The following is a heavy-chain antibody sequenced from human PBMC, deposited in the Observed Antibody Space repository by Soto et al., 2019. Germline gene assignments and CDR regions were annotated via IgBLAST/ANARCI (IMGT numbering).Heavy chain of an antibody. CDR3: ARLFYYDSSGPYYFDY. D-gene: IGHD3-22*01. CDR2: IYPGDSDT. CDR1: GYSFTNYW. V-gene: IGHV5-51*01. J-gene: IGHJ4*02. Sequence: PGESLKISCKGSGYSFTNYWIGWVRQMPGKGLEWMGIIYPGDSDTRYSPSFQGQVTISADKSISTAFLQWSSLKASDTAMYYCARLFYYDSSGPYYFDYWGQGTPVTVSS.